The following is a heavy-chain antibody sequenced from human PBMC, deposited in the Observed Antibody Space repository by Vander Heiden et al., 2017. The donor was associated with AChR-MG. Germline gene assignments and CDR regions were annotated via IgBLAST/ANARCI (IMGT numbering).Heavy chain of an antibody. J-gene: IGHJ6*02. V-gene: IGHV3-15*01. CDR1: GLTFSNAW. CDR2: IKSKTDGGTT. Sequence: EVQLVESGGGLVKPGGSLRLSWAASGLTFSNAWRSWVRQGPGKGLEWVGRIKSKTDGGTTDYAAPVKGRFTISRDDSKNTLYLQMNSLKTEDTAVYYCTTVSSSWSYYYYGMDVWGQGTTVTVSS. CDR3: TTVSSSWSYYYYGMDV. D-gene: IGHD6-13*01.